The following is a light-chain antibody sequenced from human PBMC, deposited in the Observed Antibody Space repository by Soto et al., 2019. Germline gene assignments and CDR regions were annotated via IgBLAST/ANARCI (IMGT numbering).Light chain of an antibody. CDR2: DVS. V-gene: IGLV2-14*03. CDR3: SSYTSRSTLGV. Sequence: QSALTQPASVSGSPGQSITISCTGTNSDTGGYNYVSWYQQHPGKAPKLMIYDVSNRPSGVSYRFSGSKSGNTASLTISGLQAEDEADYYCSSYTSRSTLGVFGGGTKLTVL. J-gene: IGLJ2*01. CDR1: NSDTGGYNY.